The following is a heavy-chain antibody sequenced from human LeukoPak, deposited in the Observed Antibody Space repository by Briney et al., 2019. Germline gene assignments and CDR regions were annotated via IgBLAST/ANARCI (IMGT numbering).Heavy chain of an antibody. CDR3: AREPSTYYYDSSGLGVDY. V-gene: IGHV3-23*01. CDR2: ISGSGGST. CDR1: GFTFSSYA. Sequence: PGGSLRLSCAASGFTFSSYAMSWVRQALGKGLEWVSAISGSGGSTYYADSVKGRFTISRDNSKNTLYLQMNSLRAEDTAVYYCAREPSTYYYDSSGLGVDYWGQGTLVTVSS. D-gene: IGHD3-22*01. J-gene: IGHJ4*02.